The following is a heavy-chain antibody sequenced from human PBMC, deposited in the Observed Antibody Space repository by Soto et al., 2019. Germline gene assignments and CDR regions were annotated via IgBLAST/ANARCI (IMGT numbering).Heavy chain of an antibody. Sequence: KQSQTLSLTCTVSGGSVSSGSYYWSWIRQPPGKGLEWIGYIYYSGSTNYNPSLKSRVTISVDTSKNQFSLKLSSVTAADTAVYYCARDVPYIAVAGHWGQGTLVTVSS. CDR3: ARDVPYIAVAGH. J-gene: IGHJ4*02. CDR2: IYYSGST. D-gene: IGHD6-19*01. CDR1: GGSVSSGSYY. V-gene: IGHV4-61*01.